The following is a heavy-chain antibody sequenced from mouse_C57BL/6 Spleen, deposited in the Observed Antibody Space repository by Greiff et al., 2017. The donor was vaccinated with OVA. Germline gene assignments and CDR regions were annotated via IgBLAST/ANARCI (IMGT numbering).Heavy chain of an antibody. CDR1: GYAFTNYL. CDR2: INPGSGGT. V-gene: IGHV1-54*01. CDR3: ARGGEYYAMDD. Sequence: VQLQQSGAELVRPGTSVKVSCKASGYAFTNYLIEWVKQRPGQGLEWIGVINPGSGGTNYNEKFKGKATLTADKSSSTAYMQLSSLTSEDSAVYFCARGGEYYAMDDWGQGTSVTVSS. J-gene: IGHJ4*01.